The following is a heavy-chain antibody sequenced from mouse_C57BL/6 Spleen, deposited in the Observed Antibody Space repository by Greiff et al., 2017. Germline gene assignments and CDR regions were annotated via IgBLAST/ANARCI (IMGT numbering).Heavy chain of an antibody. CDR3: ARPGTSWYFDV. D-gene: IGHD4-1*01. J-gene: IGHJ1*03. CDR2: IYPGDGDT. Sequence: QVQLQQSGAELVKPGASVKISCTASGYAFSSYWMNWVKPRPGPGLEWIGQIYPGDGDTNYNGKFKGKATLTADKSSSTAYMQHSSLTSEDSAVDFCARPGTSWYFDVWGTGTTVTVSS. CDR1: GYAFSSYW. V-gene: IGHV1-80*01.